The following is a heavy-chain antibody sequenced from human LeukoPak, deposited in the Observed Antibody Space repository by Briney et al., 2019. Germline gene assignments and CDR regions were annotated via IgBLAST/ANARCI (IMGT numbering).Heavy chain of an antibody. CDR2: INPNSGGT. V-gene: IGHV1-2*02. D-gene: IGHD3-3*01. Sequence: ASVKVSCKASGYTFTGYYMHWVRQAPGQGLEWMGWINPNSGGTNYAQKFQGRVTMTRDTSISTAYMELSRLRSDDTAVYYCARDTFDFWRGYYTGTLGYWGQGTLVTVSS. CDR3: ARDTFDFWRGYYTGTLGY. J-gene: IGHJ4*02. CDR1: GYTFTGYY.